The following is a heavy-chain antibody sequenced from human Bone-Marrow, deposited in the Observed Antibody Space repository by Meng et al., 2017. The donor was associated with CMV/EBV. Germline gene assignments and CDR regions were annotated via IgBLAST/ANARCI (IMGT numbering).Heavy chain of an antibody. J-gene: IGHJ4*02. Sequence: TVSSYAIGWVRQAPGQGLEWMGGIIPIFGTANYAQKFQGTVTITADKSTSTAYMELSSLRSEDTAVYCCARVRDPSPSAMVTAPFDYWGQGTLVTVSS. V-gene: IGHV1-69*06. CDR2: IIPIFGTA. CDR3: ARVRDPSPSAMVTAPFDY. CDR1: TVSSYA. D-gene: IGHD5-18*01.